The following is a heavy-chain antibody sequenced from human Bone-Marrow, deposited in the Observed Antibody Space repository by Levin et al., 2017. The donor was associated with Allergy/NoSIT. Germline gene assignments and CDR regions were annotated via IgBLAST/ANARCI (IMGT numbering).Heavy chain of an antibody. CDR1: GFTFSSYA. J-gene: IGHJ5*02. Sequence: PGGSLRLSCAASGFTFSSYAMSWVRQAPGKGLEWVSAISGSGGSTYYADSVKGRFTISRDNSKNTLYLQMNSLRAEDTAVYYCAKVGPPGDDLTWAAWFDPWGQGTLVTVSS. CDR2: ISGSGGST. D-gene: IGHD1-1*01. V-gene: IGHV3-23*01. CDR3: AKVGPPGDDLTWAAWFDP.